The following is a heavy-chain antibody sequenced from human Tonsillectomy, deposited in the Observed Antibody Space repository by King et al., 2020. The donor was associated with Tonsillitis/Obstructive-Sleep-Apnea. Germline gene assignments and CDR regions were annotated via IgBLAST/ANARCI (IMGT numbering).Heavy chain of an antibody. CDR1: GFTFSSFA. V-gene: IGHV3-23*04. CDR3: AKEKEAVAGYWYFDL. CDR2: FWVGCVSE. D-gene: IGHD6-19*01. J-gene: IGHJ2*01. Sequence: QLVQSGGGLVQPGGSLRLSCAASGFTFSSFAISWVRQAPGKGLEWVSAFWVGCVSEYYADSGKGRFTIARYNSKNALYLQMNSLRAEDTAVYYCAKEKEAVAGYWYFDLWGRGTLVTVSS.